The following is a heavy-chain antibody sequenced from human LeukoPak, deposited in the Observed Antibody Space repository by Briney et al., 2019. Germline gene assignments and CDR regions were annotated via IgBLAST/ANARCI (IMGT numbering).Heavy chain of an antibody. Sequence: ASVKVSCKASGFTFTSSAVQWVRQARGQRLEWIGWIVVGSGNTNYAQKFQERVTITRDTSISTAYMELSRLRSDDTAVYYCARELVVVVAAMDYYGMDVWGQGTTVTVSS. D-gene: IGHD2-15*01. V-gene: IGHV1-58*01. J-gene: IGHJ6*02. CDR1: GFTFTSSA. CDR3: ARELVVVVAAMDYYGMDV. CDR2: IVVGSGNT.